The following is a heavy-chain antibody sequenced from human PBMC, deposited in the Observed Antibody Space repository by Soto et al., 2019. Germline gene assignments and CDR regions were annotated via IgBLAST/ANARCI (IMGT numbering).Heavy chain of an antibody. CDR2: INHSGST. CDR1: GGSFSGYY. CDR3: ARGRACSSTSCYIEATASPYWYFDL. V-gene: IGHV4-34*01. Sequence: SETLSLTCAVYGGSFSGYYWSWIRQPPGKGLEWIGEINHSGSTNYNPSLKSRVTISVDTSKNQFSLKLSSVTAADTAVYYCARGRACSSTSCYIEATASPYWYFDLWGRGTLVTVSS. D-gene: IGHD2-2*02. J-gene: IGHJ2*01.